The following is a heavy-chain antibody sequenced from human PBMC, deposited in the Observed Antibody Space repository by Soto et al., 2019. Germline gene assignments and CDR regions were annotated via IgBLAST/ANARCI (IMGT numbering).Heavy chain of an antibody. CDR3: ARDRCSGGSCYEGDFDY. V-gene: IGHV4-4*07. J-gene: IGHJ4*02. Sequence: PSETLSLTCIVSGGSISGYYWNWIRQPAGKGLEWIGRIYTSGSTDYNPSLKSRVTMSVDTSKNQFSLKLSSVTAADTAMYYCARDRCSGGSCYEGDFDYRGQGTLVTVSS. CDR2: IYTSGST. D-gene: IGHD2-15*01. CDR1: GGSISGYY.